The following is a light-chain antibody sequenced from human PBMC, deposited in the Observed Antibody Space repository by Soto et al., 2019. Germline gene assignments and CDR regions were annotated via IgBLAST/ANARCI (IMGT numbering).Light chain of an antibody. CDR1: SSDVGGYNY. Sequence: QSALTQPASVSGSPGESITISCTGTSSDVGGYNYVSWYQQHPGKAPKLMIYGVTNRPSGVSKRFSGSKSGNTASLTISGLQAEDEADYYCTSYTSSSTLYVVFGGGTQLPVL. V-gene: IGLV2-14*01. J-gene: IGLJ2*01. CDR2: GVT. CDR3: TSYTSSSTLYVV.